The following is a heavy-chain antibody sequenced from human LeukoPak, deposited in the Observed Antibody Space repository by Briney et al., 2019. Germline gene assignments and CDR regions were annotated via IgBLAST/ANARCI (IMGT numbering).Heavy chain of an antibody. V-gene: IGHV4-59*01. CDR1: GCSISSYY. J-gene: IGHJ3*02. Sequence: PSETLSLTCTVSGCSISSYYWSWIRQPPGKGLEWIGYIYYSGSTNYNPALKSQVTISVDTSKTQFSLKLSPVTAADTAVYYCASKGSYFRAFDIWGQGTMVTVPS. CDR3: ASKGSYFRAFDI. D-gene: IGHD1-26*01. CDR2: IYYSGST.